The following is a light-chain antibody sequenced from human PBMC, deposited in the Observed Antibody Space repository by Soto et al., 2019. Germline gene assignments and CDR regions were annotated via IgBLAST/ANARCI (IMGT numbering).Light chain of an antibody. CDR3: QSYDTSLSGVI. CDR1: SSNIGAGYD. J-gene: IGLJ2*01. Sequence: QSVLTQTPSVSGAPGQTITMSCTGSSSNIGAGYDVHWYQQVPGAAPRLLIYADNNRPSGVPDRFSASKSGNSASLANTGIQGEDEANYYCQSYDTSLSGVIFGAGTKVTVL. V-gene: IGLV1-40*01. CDR2: ADN.